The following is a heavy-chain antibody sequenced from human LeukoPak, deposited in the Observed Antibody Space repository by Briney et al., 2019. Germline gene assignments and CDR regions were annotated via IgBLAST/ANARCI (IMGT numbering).Heavy chain of an antibody. CDR2: ISSSSSYI. Sequence: PGGSLRLSCAASGFTFSSYSMNWVRQAPGKGLEWVSSISSSSSYIYYADSVKGRFTISRDNAKNSLYLQMNSLRAEDTAAYYCARDLRGLWFGELLGGFDYWGQGTLVTVSS. CDR1: GFTFSSYS. CDR3: ARDLRGLWFGELLGGFDY. J-gene: IGHJ4*02. D-gene: IGHD3-10*01. V-gene: IGHV3-21*01.